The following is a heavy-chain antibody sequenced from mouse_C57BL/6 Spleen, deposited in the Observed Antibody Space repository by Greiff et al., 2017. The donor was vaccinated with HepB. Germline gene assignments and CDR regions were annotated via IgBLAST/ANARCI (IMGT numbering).Heavy chain of an antibody. CDR3: ARLWDYFDY. CDR1: GFTFSSYG. Sequence: EVKVVESGGDLVKPGGSLKLSCAASGFTFSSYGMSWVRQTPDKRLEWVATISSGGSYTYYPDSVKGRFTISRDNAKNTLYLQMSSLKSEDTAMYYCARLWDYFDYCGQGTTLTVSS. V-gene: IGHV5-6*01. D-gene: IGHD4-1*01. J-gene: IGHJ2*01. CDR2: ISSGGSYT.